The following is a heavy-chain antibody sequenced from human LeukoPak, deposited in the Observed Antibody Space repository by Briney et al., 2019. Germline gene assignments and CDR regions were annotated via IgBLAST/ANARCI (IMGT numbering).Heavy chain of an antibody. CDR3: ARRYYDILTGSHDAFDI. D-gene: IGHD3-9*01. CDR2: IYYSGST. Sequence: SETLSLTCTVSGGSISSSSYYWGWIRQPPGEGLEWIGSIYYSGSTYYNPSLKTRVTISVDTSDNQFSLKLSSVTAADTAVYYCARRYYDILTGSHDAFDIWGQGTMVTVSS. J-gene: IGHJ3*02. V-gene: IGHV4-39*01. CDR1: GGSISSSSYY.